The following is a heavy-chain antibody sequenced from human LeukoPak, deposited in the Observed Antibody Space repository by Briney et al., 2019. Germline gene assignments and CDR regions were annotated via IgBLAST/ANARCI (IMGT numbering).Heavy chain of an antibody. D-gene: IGHD5-18*01. V-gene: IGHV1-2*02. CDR3: ARLLDTAMVIWEQSSLHY. CDR2: INPNSGGT. Sequence: ASVKVSCKASGYTFTGYYIHWVRQAPGQGLEWMGWINPNSGGTNYAQKFQGRVTMTRDTSISTAYMELSRLRSDDTAVYYCARLLDTAMVIWEQSSLHYWGQGTLVTVSS. CDR1: GYTFTGYY. J-gene: IGHJ4*02.